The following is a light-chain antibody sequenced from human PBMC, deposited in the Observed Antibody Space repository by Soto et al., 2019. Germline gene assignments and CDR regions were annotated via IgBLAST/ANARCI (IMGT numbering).Light chain of an antibody. CDR1: QSIRTW. V-gene: IGKV1-5*01. J-gene: IGKJ1*01. Sequence: DIQMTQSPSTLSASVGDRVTITCRASQSIRTWLAWYQQKPGKAPKLLIYDASSLESGVPSRFSGSGSGTEFTLTINSLQAEDLATYYCQQYNRYSWTFGHGTKVEIK. CDR3: QQYNRYSWT. CDR2: DAS.